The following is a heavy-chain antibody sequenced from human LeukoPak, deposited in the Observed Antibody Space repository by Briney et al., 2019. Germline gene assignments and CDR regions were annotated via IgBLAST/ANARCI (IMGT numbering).Heavy chain of an antibody. Sequence: PGGSLRLSCAASGFTFETHGMNWVRQAPGKGLEWVSYINYDSSNTYYVDSVKGRFTISRDNAKNSLFLQMNSLRAEDTAVYYCARDRGDLLYFDYWGQGTLVTASS. CDR1: GFTFETHG. J-gene: IGHJ4*02. CDR2: INYDSSNT. CDR3: ARDRGDLLYFDY. V-gene: IGHV3-48*04. D-gene: IGHD1-26*01.